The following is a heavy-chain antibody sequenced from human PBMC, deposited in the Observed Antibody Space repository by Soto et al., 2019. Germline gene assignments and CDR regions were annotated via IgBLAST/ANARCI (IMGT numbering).Heavy chain of an antibody. D-gene: IGHD1-26*01. Sequence: QVQLVQSGAEVKKPGSSVKVSCKASGGTFSSYAISWVRQAPGQGLEWMGGIIPIFGTANYAQKFQGRVTITADEYTSTAYMELSSLRSEDTAVYYCARDWAGATGRDYYYYGMDVWGQGTTVTVSS. CDR3: ARDWAGATGRDYYYYGMDV. CDR2: IIPIFGTA. V-gene: IGHV1-69*01. CDR1: GGTFSSYA. J-gene: IGHJ6*02.